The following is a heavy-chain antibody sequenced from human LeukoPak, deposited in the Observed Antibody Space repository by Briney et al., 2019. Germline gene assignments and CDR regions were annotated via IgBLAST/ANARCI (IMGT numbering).Heavy chain of an antibody. J-gene: IGHJ4*02. CDR3: AKEPDYF. CDR1: GFTFSSYE. Sequence: PGGSLRLSCAASGFTFSSYEMNWVRQAPGKGLEWVSNISNSGNTRYYADSVKGRFTISRDNAENSLYLQMNSLRAEDTAVYYCAKEPDYFWGQGTLVTVSS. CDR2: ISNSGNTR. V-gene: IGHV3-48*03.